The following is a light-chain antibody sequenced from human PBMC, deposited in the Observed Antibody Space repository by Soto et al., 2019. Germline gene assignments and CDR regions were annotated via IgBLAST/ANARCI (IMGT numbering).Light chain of an antibody. CDR1: SSDVGAYNY. CDR2: EVS. J-gene: IGLJ2*01. V-gene: IGLV2-14*01. CDR3: SSYTTSSTLV. Sequence: QSALTQPASVSGSPGQSITISCSGTSSDVGAYNYISRYQQHPGQSPKVMIYEVSNRPSGISNRFSGFKFGNTASLTISGLQAEDEAHYYCSSYTTSSTLVFGGGTKLTVL.